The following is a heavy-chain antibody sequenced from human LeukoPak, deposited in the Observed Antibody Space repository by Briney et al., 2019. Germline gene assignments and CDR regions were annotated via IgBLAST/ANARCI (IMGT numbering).Heavy chain of an antibody. J-gene: IGHJ4*02. Sequence: GGSLRLSCAASGFAFRSYWMSWVRQAPGKGLEWVSSISSSSSYIYYADSVKGRFTISRDNAKNSLYLQMNSLRAEDTAVYYCARAVSTDNDYWGQGTLVTVSS. D-gene: IGHD1-26*01. CDR3: ARAVSTDNDY. V-gene: IGHV3-21*01. CDR2: ISSSSSYI. CDR1: GFAFRSYW.